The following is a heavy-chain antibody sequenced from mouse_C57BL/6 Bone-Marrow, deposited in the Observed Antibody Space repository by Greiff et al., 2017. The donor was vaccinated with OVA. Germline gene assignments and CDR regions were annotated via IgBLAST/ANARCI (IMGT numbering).Heavy chain of an antibody. CDR2: IRLKSDNYAT. D-gene: IGHD2-14*01. CDR3: TDYRRGFAY. CDR1: GFTFSNYW. Sequence: EVKLMESGGGLVQPGGSMKLSCVASGFTFSNYWMNWVRQSPEKGLEWVAQIRLKSDNYATHYAESVKGRFTISRDDSKSSVYLQMNNLRAEDTGIYYCTDYRRGFAYWGQGTLVTVSA. V-gene: IGHV6-3*01. J-gene: IGHJ3*01.